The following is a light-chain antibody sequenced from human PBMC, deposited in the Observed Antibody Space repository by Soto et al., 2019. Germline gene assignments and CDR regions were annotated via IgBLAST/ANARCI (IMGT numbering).Light chain of an antibody. CDR1: QSISSY. CDR3: QQTYSTLT. V-gene: IGKV1-39*01. CDR2: AAS. Sequence: DIQMTQSPSSLSASVGDRVTITCRASQSISSYLNWYQQKPGTAPKLLIYAASSLQSGVPSRFSGRGSGTDFTLTISSLQPEDFATYYCQQTYSTLTFGPGTKVDIK. J-gene: IGKJ3*01.